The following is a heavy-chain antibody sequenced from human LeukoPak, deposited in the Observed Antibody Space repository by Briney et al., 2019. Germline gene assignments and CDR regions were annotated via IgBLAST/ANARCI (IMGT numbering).Heavy chain of an antibody. Sequence: SQTLSLTCKVSGGSISSGSYYWRWIRQPAGKGLEWIGRIYTSGSTNYNPSLKSRVTISRDTSKNQFFLKLSSVTAADTAVYYCAREGHDYGDYVYCWDYWGQGTLVTVSS. CDR3: AREGHDYGDYVYCWDY. J-gene: IGHJ4*02. CDR1: GGSISSGSYY. V-gene: IGHV4-61*02. D-gene: IGHD4-17*01. CDR2: IYTSGST.